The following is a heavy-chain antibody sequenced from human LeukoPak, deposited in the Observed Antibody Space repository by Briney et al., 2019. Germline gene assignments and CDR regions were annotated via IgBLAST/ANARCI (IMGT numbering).Heavy chain of an antibody. D-gene: IGHD3-10*01. CDR1: GYTFNSYD. Sequence: VSVKVSCKASGYTFNSYDITWVRQAPGQGLEWMGWISAYNGNTNYAQKVQGRVTMTTDTSTSTAYMELRSLRSDDTAVYYCARVSHYYGSEIEYWGQGTLVTVSS. CDR3: ARVSHYYGSEIEY. J-gene: IGHJ4*02. CDR2: ISAYNGNT. V-gene: IGHV1-18*01.